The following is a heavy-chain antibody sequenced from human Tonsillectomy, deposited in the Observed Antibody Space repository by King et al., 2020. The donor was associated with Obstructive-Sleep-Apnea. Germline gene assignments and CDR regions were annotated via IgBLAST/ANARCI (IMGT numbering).Heavy chain of an antibody. V-gene: IGHV3-23*04. CDR1: GFTFDSYA. CDR2: INSRGTT. J-gene: IGHJ5*01. Sequence: MQLVQSGGGLVQPGGSLRLSCAASGFTFDSYAMSWVRQAPGKGLEWVSAINSRGTTFYADSVKGRFTISRDNSKYTVDLQVNSLRAEDTAFYYCAKEGGGSGVYWVDSWGQGTLVTVSS. D-gene: IGHD3-10*01. CDR3: AKEGGGSGVYWVDS.